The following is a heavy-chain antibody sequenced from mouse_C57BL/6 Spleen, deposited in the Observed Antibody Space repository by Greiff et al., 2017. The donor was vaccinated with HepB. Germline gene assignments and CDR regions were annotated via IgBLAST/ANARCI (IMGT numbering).Heavy chain of an antibody. D-gene: IGHD2-3*01. Sequence: VQVVESGAELVRPGASVKLSCKASGYTFTDYYINWVKQRPGQGLEWIARIYPGSGNPYYNEKFKGKATLTAEKSSSTAYMQLSSLTSEDSAVYFCAREGYDGYVAYWGQGTLVTVSA. CDR3: AREGYDGYVAY. V-gene: IGHV1-76*01. CDR2: IYPGSGNP. CDR1: GYTFTDYY. J-gene: IGHJ3*01.